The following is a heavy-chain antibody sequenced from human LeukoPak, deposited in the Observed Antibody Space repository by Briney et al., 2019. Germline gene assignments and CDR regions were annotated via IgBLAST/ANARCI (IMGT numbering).Heavy chain of an antibody. Sequence: SETLFLTCTVSGGSISSYYWSWIRQPPGKGLDWIGDIYYSGSTNYNPSLKSRVTISVDTSTNQFSLRLSSVTAADTAVYYSARLASGSYGPLTPFDYWGQGTLVTVSS. D-gene: IGHD1-26*01. V-gene: IGHV4-59*08. CDR2: IYYSGST. J-gene: IGHJ4*02. CDR1: GGSISSYY. CDR3: ARLASGSYGPLTPFDY.